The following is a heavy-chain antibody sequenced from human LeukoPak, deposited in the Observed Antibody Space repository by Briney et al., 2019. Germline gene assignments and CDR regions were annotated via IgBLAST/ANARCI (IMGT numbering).Heavy chain of an antibody. Sequence: PSETLSLTCTVSGGSISSYYWSWIRQPPGKGLEWIGYIYYSGSTNYNPSLKSRVTISVDTSKNQFSLKLSSVTAADTAVYYCARLGGGSCFDPWGQGTLVTVSS. D-gene: IGHD2-15*01. CDR3: ARLGGGSCFDP. V-gene: IGHV4-59*08. CDR1: GGSISSYY. CDR2: IYYSGST. J-gene: IGHJ5*02.